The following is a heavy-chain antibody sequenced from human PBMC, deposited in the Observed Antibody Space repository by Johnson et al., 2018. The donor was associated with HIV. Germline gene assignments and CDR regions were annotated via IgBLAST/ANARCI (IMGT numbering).Heavy chain of an antibody. CDR1: GFTFSSYD. CDR3: ARLSVAGDAFDI. Sequence: VQLVESGGDLVQPGGSLRLSCAASGFTFSSYDMHWVRQATGKGLEWVSAIGTAGDTYYPGSVKGRFTISRENAKNTLYLQMNSLRAEDTAVYYCARLSVAGDAFDIWGQGTMVTVSS. D-gene: IGHD6-19*01. J-gene: IGHJ3*02. V-gene: IGHV3-13*01. CDR2: IGTAGDT.